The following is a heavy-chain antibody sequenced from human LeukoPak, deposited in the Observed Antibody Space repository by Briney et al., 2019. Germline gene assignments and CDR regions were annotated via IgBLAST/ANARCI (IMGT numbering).Heavy chain of an antibody. CDR3: VRDFPYTGYAYDY. CDR2: IYHSGST. CDR1: GGSISSSNW. J-gene: IGHJ4*02. Sequence: SGTLSLTCAVSGGSISSSNWWSWVRQPPGKGLEWIGEIYHSGSTNYNPSLKSRVTISVDKSKNQFSLKLSSVTAADTAVYSCVRDFPYTGYAYDYWGQGTLVTVSS. D-gene: IGHD5-12*01. V-gene: IGHV4-4*02.